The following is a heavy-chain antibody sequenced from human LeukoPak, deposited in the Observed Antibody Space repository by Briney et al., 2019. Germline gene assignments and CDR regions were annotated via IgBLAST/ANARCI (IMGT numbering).Heavy chain of an antibody. Sequence: SETLSLTCAVSGGSISSGDYPWSWIRQPPGKGLEWIGYIYSSENTKYNSSLESRVTMSLDTSKNQFFLKLLSVTAADTAVYYCARFHSGPSGWYVLWYFDLWGRGTLVTVSS. CDR2: IYSSENT. V-gene: IGHV4-61*08. D-gene: IGHD6-19*01. CDR1: GGSISSGDYP. CDR3: ARFHSGPSGWYVLWYFDL. J-gene: IGHJ2*01.